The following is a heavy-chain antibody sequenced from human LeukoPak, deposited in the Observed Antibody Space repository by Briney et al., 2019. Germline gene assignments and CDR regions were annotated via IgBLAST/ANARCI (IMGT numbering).Heavy chain of an antibody. J-gene: IGHJ4*02. V-gene: IGHV1-18*01. CDR2: ISGYNGNT. CDR1: GYTFTTHG. CDR3: ARDQEAFDY. Sequence: GASVKVSCKASGYTFTTHGLSWVRQAPGQGPEWMGRISGYNGNTNYAQEFQGRVTMTTDTSTNTAYMELRSLRSGDTAVYYCARDQEAFDYWGQGTLVTVSS.